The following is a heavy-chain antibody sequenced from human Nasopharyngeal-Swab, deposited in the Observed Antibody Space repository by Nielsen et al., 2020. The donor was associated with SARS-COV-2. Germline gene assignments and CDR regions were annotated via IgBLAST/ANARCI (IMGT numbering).Heavy chain of an antibody. CDR2: IHYTGSS. D-gene: IGHD1-14*01. CDR1: GGSIGDSY. Sequence: SETLSLTCTVSGGSIGDSYWTWIRQSPGKGLEWLGYIHYTGSSNYNPSLKSRVTISLDTSKKRFSLIVSSVTGADTAVYYYARGDGWYTNSWFDSWGQGILVTVSS. CDR3: ARGDGWYTNSWFDS. J-gene: IGHJ5*01. V-gene: IGHV4-59*01.